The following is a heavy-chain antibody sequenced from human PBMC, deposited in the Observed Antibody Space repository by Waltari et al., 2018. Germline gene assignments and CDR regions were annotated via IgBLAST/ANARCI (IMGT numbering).Heavy chain of an antibody. Sequence: QLQLQESGPGLVKPSETLSLTCTVSGGSISSSSYYWGWIRQPPGKGLEWIGSIYYSGCTDYNPSLKSRVTISVDTSKNQCSLKLSSATAADTAVYYCARERYCSSTSCYSYYYYGMDVWGQGTTVTVSS. CDR2: IYYSGCT. D-gene: IGHD2-2*01. CDR3: ARERYCSSTSCYSYYYYGMDV. J-gene: IGHJ6*02. V-gene: IGHV4-39*02. CDR1: GGSISSSSYY.